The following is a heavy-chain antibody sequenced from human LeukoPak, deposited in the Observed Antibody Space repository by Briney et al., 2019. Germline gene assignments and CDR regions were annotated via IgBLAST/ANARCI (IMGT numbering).Heavy chain of an antibody. D-gene: IGHD3-10*01. CDR3: ARLYGSGRSGMDV. Sequence: GESLKISCKGSGYSFTSYCTGWVRQMPGKGLEWMGIIYPCDSDTRYSPSFQGQVTISADKYISTAYLQWSSMKASDTAMYYCARLYGSGRSGMDVWGQGTTVTVSS. V-gene: IGHV5-51*01. CDR1: GYSFTSYC. J-gene: IGHJ6*02. CDR2: IYPCDSDT.